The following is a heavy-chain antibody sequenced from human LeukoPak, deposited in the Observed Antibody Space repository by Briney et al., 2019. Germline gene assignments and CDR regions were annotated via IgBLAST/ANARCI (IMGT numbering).Heavy chain of an antibody. CDR1: GYTFTSYG. Sequence: GASVKVSCKASGYTFTSYGISWVRQAPGQGLEWMGWISTYNANTRYAQKFQGRVTITRNTSISTAYMDLSSLRSEDTAVYYCARRAVAYHYYYYMDVWGKGTTVTVSS. D-gene: IGHD6-19*01. J-gene: IGHJ6*03. CDR2: ISTYNANT. V-gene: IGHV1-8*03. CDR3: ARRAVAYHYYYYMDV.